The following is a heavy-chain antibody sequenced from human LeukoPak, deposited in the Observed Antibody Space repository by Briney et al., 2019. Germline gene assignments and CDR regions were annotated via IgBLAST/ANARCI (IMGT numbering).Heavy chain of an antibody. CDR1: GYTFTSYG. CDR2: ISAYNGNT. Sequence: ASVKVSCKATGYTFTSYGISWVRQAPGQGLEWMGWISAYNGNTNYAQKLQGRVTMTTDTSTSAAYMDLRSLRSDDTAVYYCARGYSGSYYLDYWGQGTLVTVSS. V-gene: IGHV1-18*01. J-gene: IGHJ4*02. CDR3: ARGYSGSYYLDY. D-gene: IGHD5-12*01.